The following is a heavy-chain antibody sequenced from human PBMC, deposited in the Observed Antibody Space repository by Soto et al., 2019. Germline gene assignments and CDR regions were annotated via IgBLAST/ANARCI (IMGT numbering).Heavy chain of an antibody. J-gene: IGHJ6*02. D-gene: IGHD2-2*01. CDR3: ARDPGYKLLSYYYYGMDV. CDR1: GYTFTSYG. Sequence: ASVKVSCKASGYTFTSYGISWVRQAPGQGLEWMGWISAYNGNTNYAQKLQGRVTMTTDTSTSTAYMELRSLRSDDTAVYYCARDPGYKLLSYYYYGMDVWGQGTTVTGSS. V-gene: IGHV1-18*04. CDR2: ISAYNGNT.